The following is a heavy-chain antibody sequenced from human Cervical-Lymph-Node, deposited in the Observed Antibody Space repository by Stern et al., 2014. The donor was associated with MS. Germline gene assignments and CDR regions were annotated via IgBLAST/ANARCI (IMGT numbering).Heavy chain of an antibody. CDR1: GFTFSDYG. CDR3: ARGGSNNYYFYGMDV. J-gene: IGHJ6*02. D-gene: IGHD1/OR15-1a*01. CDR2: IWYDGGNK. V-gene: IGHV3-33*01. Sequence: VQLVESGGGVVQPGRSLRLSCAASGFTFSDYGMHWVRQAPGKGLEWVAIIWYDGGNKYYADSVKGRFTISRDNSKNTLCLQMNSLRAEDTAVYYCARGGSNNYYFYGMDVWGQGTTVTVSS.